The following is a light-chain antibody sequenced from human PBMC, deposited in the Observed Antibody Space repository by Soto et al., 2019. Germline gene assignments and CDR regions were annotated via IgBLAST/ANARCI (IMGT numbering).Light chain of an antibody. CDR2: DIS. CDR1: QSFGSN. Sequence: EIVMTQSPTTLSVSPGERATLSCRASQSFGSNLAWYQQKLGQAPRLLIYDISTRATGIPARFSGSGSGTEFTLTVSSLQSEDFAVYYCQQYNSRPYTFGQGTKLEIK. V-gene: IGKV3-15*01. CDR3: QQYNSRPYT. J-gene: IGKJ2*01.